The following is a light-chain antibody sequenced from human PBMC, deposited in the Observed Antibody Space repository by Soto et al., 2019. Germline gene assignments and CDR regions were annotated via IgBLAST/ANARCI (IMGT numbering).Light chain of an antibody. CDR1: GGDIGGYNY. CDR2: DVT. V-gene: IGLV2-14*03. J-gene: IGLJ1*01. Sequence: QSALTQPASVSGSPGQSITISCTGTGGDIGGYNYVSWYQHYPGKAPKLMIYDVTNRPSGVSTRFSGSKSGNSASLTISGLQAEDEADYYCSSYTSSGALVFGAGTKLTVL. CDR3: SSYTSSGALV.